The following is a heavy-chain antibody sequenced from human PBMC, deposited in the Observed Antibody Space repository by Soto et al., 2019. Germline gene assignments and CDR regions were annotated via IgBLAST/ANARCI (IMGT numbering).Heavy chain of an antibody. CDR3: ARGGIAAAGIYYYYYGMDV. D-gene: IGHD6-13*01. J-gene: IGHJ6*02. Sequence: PSETRSLTWTVSGGSISRYYWSWIRQPPGKGLEWIGYIYYSGSTNYNPSLKSRVTISVDTSKNQFSLKLSSVTAADTAVYYCARGGIAAAGIYYYYYGMDVWGQGTTVTSP. CDR2: IYYSGST. V-gene: IGHV4-59*01. CDR1: GGSISRYY.